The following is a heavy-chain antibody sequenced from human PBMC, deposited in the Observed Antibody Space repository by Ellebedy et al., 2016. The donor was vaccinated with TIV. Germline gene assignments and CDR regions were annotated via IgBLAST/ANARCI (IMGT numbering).Heavy chain of an antibody. D-gene: IGHD6-13*01. CDR2: IGSVSSHT. CDR1: GFTFSDYY. J-gene: IGHJ4*02. CDR3: AKLAGISSWYAEY. V-gene: IGHV3-11*03. Sequence: GESLKISCAASGFTFSDYYMNWIRQAPGKGLEWVSYIGSVSSHTNYADSVKGRFTVSRDNAKNSLYLQMNSLRADDTAIYYCAKLAGISSWYAEYWGQGTLVTVSS.